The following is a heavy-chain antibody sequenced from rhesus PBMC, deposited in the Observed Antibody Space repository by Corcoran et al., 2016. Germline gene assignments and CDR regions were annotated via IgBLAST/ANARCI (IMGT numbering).Heavy chain of an antibody. D-gene: IGHD1-44*02. Sequence: QVQLQESGPGLVKPSETLSLTCAVSGGSISSSNWWSWIRQPPGKGLEWIGYISGSIGINYYNPSLKSRVTISTDTSKNQFSLKLSSVTAADTAVYYCARRRVGATFDYWGQGVLVTVSS. CDR1: GGSISSSNW. V-gene: IGHV4-65*01. CDR2: ISGSIGIN. CDR3: ARRRVGATFDY. J-gene: IGHJ4*01.